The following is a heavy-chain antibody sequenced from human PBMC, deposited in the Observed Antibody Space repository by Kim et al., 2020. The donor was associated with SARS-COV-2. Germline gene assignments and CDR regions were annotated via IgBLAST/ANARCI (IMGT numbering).Heavy chain of an antibody. V-gene: IGHV3-23*01. CDR2: IIGRGDTT. CDR3: ARVLYGELFRDD. D-gene: IGHD3-10*01. Sequence: GGSLRLSCAASGFTFSTYAMSWVRQAPGKGLEWVAAIIGRGDTTYYADSVKGRFTISRDNSQNTLYLQMNSLRGEDTAVYYCARVLYGELFRDDWGRGT. J-gene: IGHJ4*02. CDR1: GFTFSTYA.